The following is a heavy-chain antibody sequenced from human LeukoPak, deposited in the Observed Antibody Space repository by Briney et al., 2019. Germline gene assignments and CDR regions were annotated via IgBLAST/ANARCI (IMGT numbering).Heavy chain of an antibody. J-gene: IGHJ6*02. Sequence: ASVKVSCKASGYTFTGYYMHWVRQAPGQGLEWMGRINPNSGGTNYAQKFQGRVTMTRDTSISTAYMELSRLRSDDTAVYYCAREWITVTTDYYGMDVWGQGTTVTVSS. CDR1: GYTFTGYY. D-gene: IGHD4-11*01. CDR3: AREWITVTTDYYGMDV. V-gene: IGHV1-2*06. CDR2: INPNSGGT.